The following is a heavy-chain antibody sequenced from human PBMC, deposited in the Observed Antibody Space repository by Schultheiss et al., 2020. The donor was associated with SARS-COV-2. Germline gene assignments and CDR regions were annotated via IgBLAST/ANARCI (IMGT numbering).Heavy chain of an antibody. V-gene: IGHV4-38-2*02. J-gene: IGHJ3*01. Sequence: SETLSLTCAVSGYSISSGYYWGWIRQPPGKGLEWIGEINHSGNTNYNPSLKSRVTISVDTSKNQFSLKLSSVTAADTAVYYCARDSSGWSDAFDLWGQGTIVTVSS. CDR1: GYSISSGYY. CDR2: INHSGNT. D-gene: IGHD6-19*01. CDR3: ARDSSGWSDAFDL.